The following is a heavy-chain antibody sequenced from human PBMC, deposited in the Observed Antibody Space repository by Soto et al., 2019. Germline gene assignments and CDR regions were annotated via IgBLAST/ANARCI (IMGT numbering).Heavy chain of an antibody. CDR1: GGSFSGYY. D-gene: IGHD3-22*01. CDR2: INHSGST. CDR3: ARVLRDSSGYHLPYYYYGMDV. J-gene: IGHJ6*02. V-gene: IGHV4-34*01. Sequence: SETLSLTCAVYGGSFSGYYWSWIRQPPGKGLEWIGEINHSGSTNYNPSLKSRVTISVDTSKNQFSLKLSSVTAADTAVYYCARVLRDSSGYHLPYYYYGMDVWGQGTTVTVSS.